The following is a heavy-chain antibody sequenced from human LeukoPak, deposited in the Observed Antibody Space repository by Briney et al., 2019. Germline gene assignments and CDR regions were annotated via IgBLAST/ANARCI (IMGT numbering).Heavy chain of an antibody. CDR3: ARGFDYGGNFDV. CDR1: GDSISSGDYY. D-gene: IGHD4-23*01. V-gene: IGHV4-30-4*01. Sequence: SETLSLTCTVSGDSISSGDYYWGWIRQPPGKGLEWMGYIYYTGSTYHNPSLKSRITTSVDTSKNQFSLKLSSVTAADTAVYYCARGFDYGGNFDVWGQGTMVTVSS. J-gene: IGHJ3*01. CDR2: IYYTGST.